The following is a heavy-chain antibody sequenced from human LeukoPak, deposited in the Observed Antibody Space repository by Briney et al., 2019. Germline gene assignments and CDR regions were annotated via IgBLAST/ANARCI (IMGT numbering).Heavy chain of an antibody. V-gene: IGHV3-33*01. CDR1: GFTFSSYG. CDR2: IWHDGSNK. CDR3: ARVGRQLLFDY. J-gene: IGHJ4*02. D-gene: IGHD2-2*01. Sequence: GGSLRLSCAASGFTFSSYGMHWVRQAPVKGVEWVAVIWHDGSNKYYADSVKGQFTISRDNSKNTLYLQMNSLRAEDTAVYYCARVGRQLLFDYWGQGTLVTVSS.